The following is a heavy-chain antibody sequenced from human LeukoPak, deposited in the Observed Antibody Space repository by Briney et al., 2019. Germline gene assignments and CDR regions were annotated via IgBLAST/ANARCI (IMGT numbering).Heavy chain of an antibody. CDR2: ISYDGSNK. Sequence: GGSLRLSCAASGFTFSSYAMHWVRQAPGKGLEWVAVISYDGSNKYYADSVKGRFTISRDNSKNTLYLQMNSLRDEDTAVYYCAKYWGSFPYFDCWGQGTLVTVSS. V-gene: IGHV3-30-3*01. J-gene: IGHJ4*02. CDR3: AKYWGSFPYFDC. CDR1: GFTFSSYA. D-gene: IGHD7-27*01.